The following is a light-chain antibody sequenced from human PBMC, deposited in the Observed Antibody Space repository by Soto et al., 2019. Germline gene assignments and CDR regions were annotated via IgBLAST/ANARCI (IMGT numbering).Light chain of an antibody. CDR2: GAS. CDR3: HRYGTTQLT. V-gene: IGKV3-20*01. CDR1: QTVGNNY. J-gene: IGKJ4*01. Sequence: EVVLTQSPGTLSLSPGESATLSCRASQTVGNNYLAWYQQKPGQAPRLVIYGASTRATGIPDRFGGSGSGTDFTLTIRRLEPEDFAVYYCHRYGTTQLTFGGGTKVEIK.